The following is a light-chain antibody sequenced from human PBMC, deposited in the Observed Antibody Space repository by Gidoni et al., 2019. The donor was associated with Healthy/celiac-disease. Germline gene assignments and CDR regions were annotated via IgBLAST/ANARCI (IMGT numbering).Light chain of an antibody. Sequence: YDLPQPPSASLSPGQTARITCSGDALPKQYAYWYQQKPGQAPVLVIYKDSERPSGIPERFSGSSSGKTVTLTISGVQAEDEADYYCQSADSSGTYVVFGGGTKLTVL. CDR3: QSADSSGTYVV. CDR2: KDS. V-gene: IGLV3-25*03. J-gene: IGLJ2*01. CDR1: ALPKQY.